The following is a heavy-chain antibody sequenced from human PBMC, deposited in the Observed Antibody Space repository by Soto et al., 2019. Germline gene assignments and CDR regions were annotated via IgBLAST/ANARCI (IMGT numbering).Heavy chain of an antibody. CDR3: ASGGYCSSTSCYLDAFDI. D-gene: IGHD2-2*01. CDR1: GGSFSSYY. V-gene: IGHV4-59*08. CDR2: IYYSGST. J-gene: IGHJ3*02. Sequence: PSETLSLTCTVSGGSFSSYYWSWIRQPPGKGLEWIGYIYYSGSTNYNPSLKSRVTISVDTSKNQFSLKLSSVTAADTAVYYCASGGYCSSTSCYLDAFDIWGQGTMVTVSS.